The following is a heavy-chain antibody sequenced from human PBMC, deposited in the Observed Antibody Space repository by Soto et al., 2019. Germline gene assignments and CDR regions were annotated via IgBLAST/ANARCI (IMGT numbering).Heavy chain of an antibody. V-gene: IGHV4-31*03. CDR1: GGSISTGGYY. J-gene: IGHJ5*02. CDR3: AREPAP. Sequence: QVQLQGSGPGLVKPSQTLSLTCTVSGGSISTGGYYWSWIRQHPGKGLEWIGYNYNSATTYYNPSLKSRVTISVDTSKNQFCLKLCSVAVADTAVYYCAREPAPWGQGALVTVSS. CDR2: NYNSATT.